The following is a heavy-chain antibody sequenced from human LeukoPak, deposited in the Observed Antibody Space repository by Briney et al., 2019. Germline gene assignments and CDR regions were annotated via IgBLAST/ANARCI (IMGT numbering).Heavy chain of an antibody. CDR3: ARDKSHDYGDYDY. Sequence: ASVKVSCKASGYTFTGYYMHWVRQAPGQGLEWXGWINPNSGGTNYAQKFQGRVTMTRDTSISTAYMELSRLRSDDTAVYCCARDKSHDYGDYDYWGQGTLVTVSS. D-gene: IGHD4-17*01. J-gene: IGHJ4*02. V-gene: IGHV1-2*02. CDR2: INPNSGGT. CDR1: GYTFTGYY.